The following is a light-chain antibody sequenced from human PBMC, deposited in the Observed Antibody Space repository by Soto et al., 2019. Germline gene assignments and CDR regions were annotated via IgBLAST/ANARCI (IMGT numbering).Light chain of an antibody. Sequence: ILLTQSPCTLSLSPGERATLSCRARQSVSNNYLAWYQQKPGQAPSLLIYGASNRATGIPDRLSDSGSGTYFTLSISRLEPEESAVYYCQQYCSSGTFCQGTKVDIK. J-gene: IGKJ1*01. CDR3: QQYCSSGT. V-gene: IGKV3-20*01. CDR2: GAS. CDR1: QSVSNNY.